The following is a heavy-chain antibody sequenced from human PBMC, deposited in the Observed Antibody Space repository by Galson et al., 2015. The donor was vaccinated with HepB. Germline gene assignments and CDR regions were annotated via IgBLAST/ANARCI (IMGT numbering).Heavy chain of an antibody. J-gene: IGHJ4*02. D-gene: IGHD4-17*01. CDR1: GFTFSSYS. V-gene: IGHV3-48*04. Sequence: SLRLSCAASGFTFSSYSMNWVRQAPGKGLEWVSYISSSSSTIYYADSVKGRFTISRDNAKDSLYLQMNSLRAEDTAVYYCAREGSGYGDWYYFDYWGQGTLVTVSS. CDR3: AREGSGYGDWYYFDY. CDR2: ISSSSSTI.